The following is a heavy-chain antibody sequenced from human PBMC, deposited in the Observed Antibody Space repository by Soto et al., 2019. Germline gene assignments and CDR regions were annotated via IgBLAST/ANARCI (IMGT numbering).Heavy chain of an antibody. Sequence: ASVKVSCKTSGYTFTCYYMHWVRQAPGQGLEWMGIINPSGGSTNYAQKFQGRVTMTRDTSTSTVYMELSSLRSEDTAVYYCARPGRLTDAFDIWGQGTMVTVSS. V-gene: IGHV1-46*03. CDR1: GYTFTCYY. J-gene: IGHJ3*02. CDR2: INPSGGST. CDR3: ARPGRLTDAFDI. D-gene: IGHD5-12*01.